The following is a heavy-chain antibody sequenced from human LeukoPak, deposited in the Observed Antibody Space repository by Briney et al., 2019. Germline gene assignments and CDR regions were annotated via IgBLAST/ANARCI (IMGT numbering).Heavy chain of an antibody. CDR3: ARHEIVVVVAATLSWFDP. CDR2: VYYSGST. Sequence: PSETLSLTCTVSGGSISSSSYYRGWIRQPPGKGLEWIGSVYYSGSTYYNPSLKSRVTISVDTSKNQFSLKLSSVTAADTAVYFCARHEIVVVVAATLSWFDPWGQGTLVTVSS. CDR1: GGSISSSSYY. V-gene: IGHV4-39*01. J-gene: IGHJ5*02. D-gene: IGHD2-15*01.